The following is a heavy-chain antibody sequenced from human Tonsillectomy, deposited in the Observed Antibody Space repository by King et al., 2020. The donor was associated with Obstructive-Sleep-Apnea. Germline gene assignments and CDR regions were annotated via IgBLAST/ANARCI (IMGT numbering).Heavy chain of an antibody. J-gene: IGHJ4*02. V-gene: IGHV1-8*01. CDR3: ARRRGASSSDY. CDR2: MNPNSGNT. CDR1: GYTFTSYD. D-gene: IGHD2-2*01. Sequence: VQLVESGAEVKKPGASVKVSCQASGYTFTSYDIIWGRQATGQGLEWVGWMNPNSGNTGYAQKFQGRVAMTRNNSISTAYLELNSLMSDDTAGYYCARRRGASSSDYWGQGSLVTVSS.